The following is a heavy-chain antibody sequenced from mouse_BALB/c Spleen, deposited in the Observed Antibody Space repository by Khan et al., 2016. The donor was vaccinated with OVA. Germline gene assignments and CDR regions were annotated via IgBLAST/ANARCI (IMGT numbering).Heavy chain of an antibody. CDR3: TRRPGYFDV. CDR2: ISSGGDNT. V-gene: IGHV5-12-1*01. Sequence: DVQLVESGGGLVKPGGSLKLSCTASGFAFSSYDMSWVRQTPEQRLEWVAYISSGGDNTYSPDTVKGRFTISRDNAKNTLYLQMSSLKSEDTAIYYCTRRPGYFDVWGAGTTVTVSS. CDR1: GFAFSSYD. J-gene: IGHJ1*01.